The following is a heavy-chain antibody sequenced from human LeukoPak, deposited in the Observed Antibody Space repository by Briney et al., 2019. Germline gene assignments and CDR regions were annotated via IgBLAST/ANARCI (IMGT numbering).Heavy chain of an antibody. J-gene: IGHJ4*02. D-gene: IGHD3-10*01. Sequence: ASVKVSCKASGYTFTSYGISWVRQAPGQGLEWMGWIGAYNGNTNYAQKLQGRVTMTTDTSTSTAYMELRSLRSDDTAVYYCARERITMVRGPLIDYWGQGTLVTVSS. CDR2: IGAYNGNT. V-gene: IGHV1-18*01. CDR3: ARERITMVRGPLIDY. CDR1: GYTFTSYG.